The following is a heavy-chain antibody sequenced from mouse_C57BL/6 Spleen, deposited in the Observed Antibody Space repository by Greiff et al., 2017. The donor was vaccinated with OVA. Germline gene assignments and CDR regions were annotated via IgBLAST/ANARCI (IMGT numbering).Heavy chain of an antibody. CDR2: IDPSDSYT. V-gene: IGHV1-50*01. CDR1: GYTFTSYW. D-gene: IGHD1-1*01. Sequence: VQLQQPGAELVKPGASVKLSCKASGYTFTSYWMQWVKQRPGQGLEWIGEIDPSDSYTNYNQKFKGKATLTVDTSSSTAYMQLSSLTSEDSAVYYCAREGVYGSSFAYWGQGTLVTVSA. J-gene: IGHJ3*01. CDR3: AREGVYGSSFAY.